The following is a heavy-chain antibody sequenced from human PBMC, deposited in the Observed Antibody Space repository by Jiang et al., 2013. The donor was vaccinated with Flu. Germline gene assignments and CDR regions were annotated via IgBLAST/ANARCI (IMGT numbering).Heavy chain of an antibody. V-gene: IGHV3-23*01. Sequence: IIGSGDSTYYADSVKGRFTISRDNSKNTLYLQMNSLRAGDTAVYYCAKALYSSSWYSLCDYWGQGTLVTVSS. D-gene: IGHD6-13*01. CDR3: AKALYSSSWYSLCDY. J-gene: IGHJ4*02. CDR2: IIGSGDST.